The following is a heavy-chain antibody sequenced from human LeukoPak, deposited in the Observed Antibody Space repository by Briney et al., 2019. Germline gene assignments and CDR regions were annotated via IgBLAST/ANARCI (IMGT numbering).Heavy chain of an antibody. CDR1: GYTFTGYY. J-gene: IGHJ3*02. D-gene: IGHD3-22*01. Sequence: ASVKVSCKASGYTFTGYYMHWVRQAPGQGLEWMGWINPNSGGTNYAQKFQGRVTMTRDTSTSTVYMELSSLRSEDTAVYYCARDLSSRYYDSSGYWYAFDIWGQGTMVTVSS. CDR2: INPNSGGT. V-gene: IGHV1-2*02. CDR3: ARDLSSRYYDSSGYWYAFDI.